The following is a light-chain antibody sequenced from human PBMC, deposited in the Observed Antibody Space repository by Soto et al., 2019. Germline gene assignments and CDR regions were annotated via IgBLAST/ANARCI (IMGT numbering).Light chain of an antibody. V-gene: IGKV1-9*01. CDR1: QGIRSY. CDR2: AAS. J-gene: IGKJ4*01. Sequence: DIQMTQSPSSVSASVGDRVTINCRARQGIRSYLAWYQQKPGKAPKLLISAASTLQSGIPSRFSGSGAGTEFTLTISSLQPEDFATYYCQHSHSYPLTFGGGTKVDIK. CDR3: QHSHSYPLT.